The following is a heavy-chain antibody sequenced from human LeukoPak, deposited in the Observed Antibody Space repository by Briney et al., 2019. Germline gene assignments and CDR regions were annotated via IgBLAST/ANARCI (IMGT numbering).Heavy chain of an antibody. J-gene: IGHJ4*02. V-gene: IGHV1-69*04. CDR1: GGTFSSYA. Sequence: SVKVSCKASGGTFSSYAISWVRQAPGQGLEWMGRIIPILGIANYAQKFQGRVTITADKSTSTAYMELSSLRSEDTAVYYCAREGDHYDSSGSQTSDYWGQGTLVTVSS. CDR3: AREGDHYDSSGSQTSDY. D-gene: IGHD3-22*01. CDR2: IIPILGIA.